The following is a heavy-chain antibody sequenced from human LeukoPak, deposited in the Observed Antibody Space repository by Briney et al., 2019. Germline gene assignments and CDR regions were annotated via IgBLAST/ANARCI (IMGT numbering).Heavy chain of an antibody. CDR1: GFTFSSYS. J-gene: IGHJ6*02. V-gene: IGHV3-21*01. D-gene: IGHD6-19*01. CDR2: ISSSSSYI. Sequence: GGSLRLSCAASGFTFSSYSMNWVRQAPGKGLEWVPSISSSSSYIYYADSVKGRFTISRDNAKNSLYLQMNSLRAEDTAVYYCARGPGQSYYYGMDVWGQGTTVTVSS. CDR3: ARGPGQSYYYGMDV.